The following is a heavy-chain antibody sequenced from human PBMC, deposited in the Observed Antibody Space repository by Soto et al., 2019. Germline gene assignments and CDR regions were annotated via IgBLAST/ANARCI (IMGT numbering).Heavy chain of an antibody. CDR3: AKDHNQRAVAGGGSGY. D-gene: IGHD6-19*01. V-gene: IGHV3-23*01. CDR1: GFTFSSYA. CDR2: ISGSGGST. J-gene: IGHJ4*02. Sequence: GGSLRLSCAASGFTFSSYAMSWVRQAPGKGLEWVSAISGSGGSTYYADSVKGRFTISRDNSKNTLYLQMNSLRAEDTAVYYCAKDHNQRAVAGGGSGYWGQGTLVTVSS.